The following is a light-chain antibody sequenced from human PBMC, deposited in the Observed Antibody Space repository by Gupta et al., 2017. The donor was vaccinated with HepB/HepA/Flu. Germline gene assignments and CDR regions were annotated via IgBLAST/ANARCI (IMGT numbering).Light chain of an antibody. CDR1: QSISSY. J-gene: IGKJ4*01. CDR3: QQSYSTPPRLT. Sequence: DIQMTQSPSSLAAFVGDRVTITFRASQSISSYFNWYQQNPGKAPKLMIYAASSLQRGGPSTFSCSGSGTHFTLTISSLQPQEFATYDCQQSYSTPPRLTFGGGTKVEIK. CDR2: AAS. V-gene: IGKV1-39*01.